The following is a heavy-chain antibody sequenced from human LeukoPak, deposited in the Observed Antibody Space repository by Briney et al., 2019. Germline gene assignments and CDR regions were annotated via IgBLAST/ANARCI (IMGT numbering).Heavy chain of an antibody. CDR3: ARSAIGYYFFDS. Sequence: GGSLRLSCAASGFTFSSYAMSWVRQAPGKGLEWVSGISGSGGSTFYADSVKGRFTISRDNSMNTLFLQMNSLRAEDTAVYYCARSAIGYYFFDSWGPGALVTVSS. V-gene: IGHV3-23*01. J-gene: IGHJ4*02. CDR1: GFTFSSYA. D-gene: IGHD5-18*01. CDR2: ISGSGGST.